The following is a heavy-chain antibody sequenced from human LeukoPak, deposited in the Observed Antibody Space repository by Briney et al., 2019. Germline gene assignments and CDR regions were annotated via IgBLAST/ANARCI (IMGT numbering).Heavy chain of an antibody. V-gene: IGHV1-24*01. CDR3: ARGGILTGNYYYYGMDV. Sequence: ASVKVSCKVSGYTLTKLSMHWVRQAPRKGLEWMGGFDPEDGETIYAQKFQGRVTMTEDTSTDTAYMELSRLRSDDTAVYYCARGGILTGNYYYYGMDVWGQGTTVTVSS. CDR1: GYTLTKLS. CDR2: FDPEDGET. D-gene: IGHD3-9*01. J-gene: IGHJ6*02.